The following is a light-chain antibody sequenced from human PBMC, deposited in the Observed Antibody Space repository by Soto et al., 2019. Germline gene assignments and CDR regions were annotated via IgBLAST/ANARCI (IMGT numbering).Light chain of an antibody. CDR1: QSVSNNY. J-gene: IGKJ2*01. CDR3: QQYGSSPPYS. CDR2: GSS. Sequence: EVVLTQSPGTLSLSPGERATLSCRASQSVSNNYFAWYQQKPGRAPRLLIFGSSDRPTGIPDRCSGSGSGTDFTLPISRLEPEDFAVYYCQQYGSSPPYSFGQGTKLEIK. V-gene: IGKV3-20*01.